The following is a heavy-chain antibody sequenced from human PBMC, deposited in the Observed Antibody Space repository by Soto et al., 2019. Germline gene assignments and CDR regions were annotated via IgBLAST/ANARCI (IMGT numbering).Heavy chain of an antibody. J-gene: IGHJ5*02. V-gene: IGHV5-51*01. CDR1: GYSFTSYW. CDR3: ARLAVADMRDTPKAPSNNWFDP. Sequence: PGESLKISCKGSGYSFTSYWIGWVRQMPGKGLEWMGIIYPGDSDTRYSPSFQGQVTISADKSISTAYLQWSSLKASDTAMYYCARLAVADMRDTPKAPSNNWFDPWGQGTLVTVSS. D-gene: IGHD6-19*01. CDR2: IYPGDSDT.